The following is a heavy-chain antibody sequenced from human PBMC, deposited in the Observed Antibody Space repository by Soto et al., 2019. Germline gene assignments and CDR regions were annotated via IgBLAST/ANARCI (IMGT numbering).Heavy chain of an antibody. CDR1: GGSVSSGSYY. Sequence: LSLTCTVSGGSVSSGSYYWSWIRQPPGKGLEWIGCIYYSGSTNYNPSLKSRVTISVDTSKDQFSLKLSSVTAADTAVYYCARGWLRENFDYWGQGTLVTVSS. CDR3: ARGWLRENFDY. J-gene: IGHJ4*02. CDR2: IYYSGST. V-gene: IGHV4-61*01. D-gene: IGHD5-12*01.